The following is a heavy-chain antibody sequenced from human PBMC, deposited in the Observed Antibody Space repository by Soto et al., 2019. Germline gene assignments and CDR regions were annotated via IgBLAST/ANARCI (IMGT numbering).Heavy chain of an antibody. Sequence: SETLSLTCAVSGGSLTSNNWWIWVCQPPGQGLEWIGEIYRTGGTNYNPSLKSRVTISLDKSENQFSLKVTSLTAADTAVYYCASRDPGTSVDYWGQGTLVTVSS. CDR1: GGSLTSNNW. J-gene: IGHJ4*02. CDR2: IYRTGGT. CDR3: ASRDPGTSVDY. D-gene: IGHD1-7*01. V-gene: IGHV4-4*02.